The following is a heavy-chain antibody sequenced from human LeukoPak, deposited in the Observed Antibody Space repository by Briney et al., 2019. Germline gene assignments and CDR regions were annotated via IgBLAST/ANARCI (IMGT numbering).Heavy chain of an antibody. CDR3: ARGRDY. J-gene: IGHJ4*02. V-gene: IGHV4-34*01. CDR2: INHSGST. CDR1: GGSFSGYY. Sequence: ASETLSLTCAVYGGSFSGYYWSWIRQPPGKGLEWIGEINHSGSTNFNSSLKSRVTISVDTSKNQFSLKLSSVTAADTAVYYCARGRDYWGQGTLVTVSS.